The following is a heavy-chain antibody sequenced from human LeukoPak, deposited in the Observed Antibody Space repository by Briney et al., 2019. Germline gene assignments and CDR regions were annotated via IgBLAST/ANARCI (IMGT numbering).Heavy chain of an antibody. D-gene: IGHD3-10*01. CDR2: ITGSGAST. CDR1: GFTFSSYA. V-gene: IGHV3-23*01. CDR3: AKRYGSGTYFEF. Sequence: PGGSLRLSCAASGFTFSSYAMSWVRQAPGKGLEWVSAITGSGASTDYADSVKGRFTISRDNSKNTLYLQMNSLRDEDTAVYYCAKRYGSGTYFEFWGQGTLVTVSS. J-gene: IGHJ4*02.